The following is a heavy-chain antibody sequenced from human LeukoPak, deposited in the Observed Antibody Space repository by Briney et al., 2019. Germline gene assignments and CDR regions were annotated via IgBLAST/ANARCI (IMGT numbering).Heavy chain of an antibody. Sequence: GGSLRLSCAASGFTFSSYGMHWVRQALGKWLEWVAVIWYDGSNKYYADSVKGRFTISRDNSKNTLYLQINSLRAEDTAVYYCAKDIYRLLGSFDYWGQGTLVTVSS. CDR1: GFTFSSYG. CDR2: IWYDGSNK. CDR3: AKDIYRLLGSFDY. J-gene: IGHJ4*02. D-gene: IGHD2-15*01. V-gene: IGHV3-33*06.